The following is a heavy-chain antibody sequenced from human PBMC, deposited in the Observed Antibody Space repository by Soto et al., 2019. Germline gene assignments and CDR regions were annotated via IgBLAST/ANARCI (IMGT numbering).Heavy chain of an antibody. CDR3: VSQRTTVITQAYFDY. D-gene: IGHD4-4*01. J-gene: IGHJ4*02. CDR1: GGSISSGDNY. CDR2: IYHSGST. V-gene: IGHV4-30-4*01. Sequence: SETLSLTCTVSGGSISSGDNYWSWIRQPPGKGLEFIGYIYHSGSTYYNPSLKSRVAISVDTSKNQFSLNLNSVTASDTAVYFCVSQRTTVITQAYFDYWGPGALVTVSS.